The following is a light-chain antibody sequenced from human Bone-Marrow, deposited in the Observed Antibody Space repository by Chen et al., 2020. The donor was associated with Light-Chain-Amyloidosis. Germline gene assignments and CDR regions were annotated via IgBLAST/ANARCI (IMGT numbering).Light chain of an antibody. V-gene: IGLV3-25*03. CDR2: RDT. Sequence: SYELTHPPSLSVSPGQPATLTRPGDDLPTKYAYWYQQKPGQAPVLVIHRDTERPSGISERFAGSSSGTTATLTISGVQAEDEADYHCQSADSSGTYEVIFGGGTKLTVL. CDR1: DLPTKY. J-gene: IGLJ2*01. CDR3: QSADSSGTYEVI.